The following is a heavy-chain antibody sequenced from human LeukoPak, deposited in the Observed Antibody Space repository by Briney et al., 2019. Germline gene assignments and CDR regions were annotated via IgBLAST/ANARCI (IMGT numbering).Heavy chain of an antibody. J-gene: IGHJ5*02. V-gene: IGHV4-30-2*01. CDR3: ARDLGGDYAVWFDP. Sequence: SQTLSLTCAVSGGSISSGGYSWSWIRQPLGKGLEWIGYIYHSGSAYYNPSLKSRVTISVDRSKNQFSLKLSSVTAADTAVYYCARDLGGDYAVWFDPWGQGTLVTVSS. CDR1: GGSISSGGYS. D-gene: IGHD4-17*01. CDR2: IYHSGSA.